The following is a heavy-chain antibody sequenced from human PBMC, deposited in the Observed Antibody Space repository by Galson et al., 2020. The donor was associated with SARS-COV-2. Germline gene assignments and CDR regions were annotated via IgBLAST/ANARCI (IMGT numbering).Heavy chain of an antibody. J-gene: IGHJ5*02. CDR1: GYTFTVFY. V-gene: IGHV1-2*02. Sequence: ASVKVSCQASGYTFTVFYMHWVRQAPGQGLEWMGWINPNSGGTNYAQKFQGRVTMTRDTSISTAYMELSRLTSDDTALYYCARGPGIATEKPVYNWFDPWGQGTLVTVSS. CDR2: INPNSGGT. CDR3: ARGPGIATEKPVYNWFDP. D-gene: IGHD6-13*01.